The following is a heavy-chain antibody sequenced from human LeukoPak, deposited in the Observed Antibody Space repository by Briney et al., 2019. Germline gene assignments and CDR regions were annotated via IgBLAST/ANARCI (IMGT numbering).Heavy chain of an antibody. J-gene: IGHJ3*02. CDR2: ISGSGGST. CDR1: GFTFSSYP. Sequence: GGSLRLSCAASGFTFSSYPMSWVRQAPGKGLEWVSAISGSGGSTYYADSVKGGFTLSRDNSKNTLYLQMNSLRAEDTAVYYCAKDPRNDAFDIWGQGTMVTVSS. V-gene: IGHV3-23*01. CDR3: AKDPRNDAFDI.